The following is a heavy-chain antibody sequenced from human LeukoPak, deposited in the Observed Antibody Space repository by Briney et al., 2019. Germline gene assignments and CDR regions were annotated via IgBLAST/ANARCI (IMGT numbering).Heavy chain of an antibody. J-gene: IGHJ4*02. CDR1: GFTFSLYW. D-gene: IGHD3-22*01. CDR3: ARDGDTSGYTD. V-gene: IGHV3-7*01. Sequence: GGSLRLSCEASGFTFSLYWMSWVRQAPGKGLEWVANIKQDGSEKYYVDSVKGRFTISRDNAKNSLYLQMNSLRADDAAVYYCARDGDTSGYTDWGQGTLVTVSS. CDR2: IKQDGSEK.